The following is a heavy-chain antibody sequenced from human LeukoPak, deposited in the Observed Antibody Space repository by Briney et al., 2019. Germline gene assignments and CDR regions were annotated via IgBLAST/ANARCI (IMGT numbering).Heavy chain of an antibody. CDR3: ARGGGGLGV. CDR1: GFTFSTYA. Sequence: PGGSLRLSCAASGFTFSTYAMSWVRQTPEKGLEWVSAISGSGGSTYYADSVKGRFTISRDNSKNTLYLQMNSLRAEDTAVYYCARGGGGLGVWGQGTTVTVSS. J-gene: IGHJ6*02. CDR2: ISGSGGST. V-gene: IGHV3-23*01.